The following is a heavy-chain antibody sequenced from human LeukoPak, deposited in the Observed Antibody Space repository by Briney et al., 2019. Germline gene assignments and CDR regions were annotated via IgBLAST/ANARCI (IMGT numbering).Heavy chain of an antibody. V-gene: IGHV3-30*04. Sequence: PGGSRRLSCAASGFTFSSYAMHWVRQAQGKGLEWVAVISYDGSNKYYADSVTGRFTISRDNSKTTLYLQMNSLRAEDTAVYSCARHTPPRRSRDIVVVPADQWAHYFDYWGQGTLVTVSS. J-gene: IGHJ4*02. D-gene: IGHD2-2*01. CDR1: GFTFSSYA. CDR3: ARHTPPRRSRDIVVVPADQWAHYFDY. CDR2: ISYDGSNK.